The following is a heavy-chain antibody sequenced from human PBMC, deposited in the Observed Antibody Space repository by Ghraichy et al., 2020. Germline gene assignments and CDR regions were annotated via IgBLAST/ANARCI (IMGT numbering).Heavy chain of an antibody. V-gene: IGHV3-48*01. D-gene: IGHD2-21*01. CDR3: ARNGGPYCGGDFFCHYMDV. CDR2: ISSSSSTI. Sequence: GESLNISCAASGFTFSSYSMNWVRQAPGKGLEWVSYISSSSSTIYYADSVKGRFTISRDNAKNSLYLQMNSLRAEDTAVYYCARNGGPYCGGDFFCHYMDVWGKGTTVTVSS. J-gene: IGHJ6*03. CDR1: GFTFSSYS.